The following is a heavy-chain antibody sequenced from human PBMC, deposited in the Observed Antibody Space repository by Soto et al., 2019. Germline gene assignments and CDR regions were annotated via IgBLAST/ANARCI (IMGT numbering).Heavy chain of an antibody. D-gene: IGHD4-17*01. J-gene: IGHJ4*02. CDR1: GGSFSGFY. Sequence: SETLSLTCAVYGGSFSGFYWSWIRQPPGKGLEWIGEINHSGSTNYNPSLKSRVTISVDTSKNQFSLKLSSVTAADTAVYYCARDPATVTPSWGQGTLVTVSS. V-gene: IGHV4-34*01. CDR2: INHSGST. CDR3: ARDPATVTPS.